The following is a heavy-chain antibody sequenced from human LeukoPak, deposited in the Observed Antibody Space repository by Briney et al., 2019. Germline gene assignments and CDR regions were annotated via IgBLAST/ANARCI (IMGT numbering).Heavy chain of an antibody. D-gene: IGHD3-10*01. CDR2: IYPGDSDT. V-gene: IGHV5-51*01. J-gene: IGHJ3*02. CDR3: ARGTLRGVISNAFDI. CDR1: GYSFTSYW. Sequence: GESLKISCKSSGYSFTSYWIGWVRQMPGKGLEWMGIIYPGDSDTKYSPSFQGQVTISADKSISTAYLQWNSLKASDIAMYYCARGTLRGVISNAFDIWGHGTMVTVSS.